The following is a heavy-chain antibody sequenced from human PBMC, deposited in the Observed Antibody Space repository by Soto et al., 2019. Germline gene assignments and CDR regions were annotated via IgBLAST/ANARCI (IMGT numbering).Heavy chain of an antibody. CDR2: ISWKSGTI. D-gene: IGHD2-2*01. CDR3: AKDMSARSDSWLNWFDP. CDR1: GFTFDDYV. Sequence: EMQLVESGGGLVQPGGSLRLSCAASGFTFDDYVMHWVRQAPGKGLEWVSGISWKSGTIGYADSVQGRFTISRDNAKNSLYLQMSSLRTEDTAFYYCAKDMSARSDSWLNWFDPWGQGTLVTVSS. V-gene: IGHV3-9*01. J-gene: IGHJ5*02.